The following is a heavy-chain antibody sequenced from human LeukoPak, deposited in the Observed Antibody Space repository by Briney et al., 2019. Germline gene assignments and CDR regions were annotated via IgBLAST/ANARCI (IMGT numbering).Heavy chain of an antibody. CDR1: GFTISSYA. CDR3: ARQKQSHGNFDY. Sequence: PGGSLRLSYAASGFTISSYAMHWVRQPIGKGLEWVSALGIAGDTFYPGSVKGRFTISRENAKNSLYLQMNSLRAEDTAMYYCARQKQSHGNFDYWGQGTLVTVSS. D-gene: IGHD1-26*01. J-gene: IGHJ4*02. CDR2: LGIAGDT. V-gene: IGHV3-13*01.